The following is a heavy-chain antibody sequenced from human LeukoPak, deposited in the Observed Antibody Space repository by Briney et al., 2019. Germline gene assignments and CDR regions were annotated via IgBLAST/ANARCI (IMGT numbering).Heavy chain of an antibody. Sequence: GGSLRLSCAASGFTVSSNYMSWVRQAPGKGLEWVSSISSSSSYIYYADSVKGQFTISRDNAKNSLYLQMNSLRAEDTAVYYRARDADIVVVPAGWDAFDIWGQGTMVTVSS. J-gene: IGHJ3*02. CDR1: GFTVSSNY. D-gene: IGHD2-2*01. CDR2: ISSSSSYI. CDR3: ARDADIVVVPAGWDAFDI. V-gene: IGHV3-21*01.